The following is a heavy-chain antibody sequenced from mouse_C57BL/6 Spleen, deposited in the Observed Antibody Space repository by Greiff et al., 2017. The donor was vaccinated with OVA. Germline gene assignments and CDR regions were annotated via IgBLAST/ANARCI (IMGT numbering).Heavy chain of an antibody. CDR3: ARGYYGSSYDY. Sequence: VQLQQSGPELVKPGASVKISCKASGYSFTGYYMNWVKQSPEKSLEWIGEINPSTGGTTYNQKFKAKATLTVDKSSSTAYMQLKSLTSEDSAVYYCARGYYGSSYDYWGQGTTLTVSS. J-gene: IGHJ2*01. V-gene: IGHV1-42*01. CDR2: INPSTGGT. CDR1: GYSFTGYY. D-gene: IGHD1-1*01.